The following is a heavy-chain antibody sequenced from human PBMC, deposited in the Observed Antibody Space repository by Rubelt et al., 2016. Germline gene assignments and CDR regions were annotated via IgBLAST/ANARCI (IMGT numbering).Heavy chain of an antibody. Sequence: QVQLQQWGAGLLKPSETLSLTCAVYGGSFSGYYWSWIRQPPGKGLEWIGEINHSGSTNYNPSLKSRVTISVDTSKNQFSRKLSSVTAADTAVYYVARTAANWSGHYYFNFWGQGTLVTVSS. D-gene: IGHD3-3*01. J-gene: IGHJ4*02. CDR2: INHSGST. V-gene: IGHV4-34*01. CDR1: GGSFSGYY. CDR3: ARTAANWSGHYYFNF.